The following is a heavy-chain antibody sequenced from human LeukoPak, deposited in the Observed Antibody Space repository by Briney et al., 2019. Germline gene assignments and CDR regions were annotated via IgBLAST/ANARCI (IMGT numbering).Heavy chain of an antibody. Sequence: PSETLSLTCTVSGGSISSGSYYWSWIRQPAGKGLEWIGRIYTSGSTNYNPSLKSRVTISVDTSKNQFSLKLSSVTAADTAVYYCARAPRLRYSYGSGNFDYWGQGTLVTVSS. CDR2: IYTSGST. D-gene: IGHD5-18*01. V-gene: IGHV4-61*02. J-gene: IGHJ4*02. CDR3: ARAPRLRYSYGSGNFDY. CDR1: GGSISSGSYY.